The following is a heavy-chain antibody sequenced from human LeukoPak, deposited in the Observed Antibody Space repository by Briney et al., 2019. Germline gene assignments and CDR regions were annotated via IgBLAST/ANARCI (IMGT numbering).Heavy chain of an antibody. Sequence: GGSLRLSCAASGFTFSSYSMNWVRQAPGKGLEWVSCISSSSSTIYYADSVKGRFTISRDNAKNSLYLQMNSLRAEDTAVYYCARDRGGLRRFDPWGQGTLVTVSS. V-gene: IGHV3-48*04. CDR1: GFTFSSYS. CDR3: ARDRGGLRRFDP. D-gene: IGHD3-16*01. J-gene: IGHJ5*02. CDR2: ISSSSSTI.